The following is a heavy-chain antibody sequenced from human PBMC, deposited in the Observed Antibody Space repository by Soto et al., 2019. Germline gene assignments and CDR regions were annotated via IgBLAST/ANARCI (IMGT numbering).Heavy chain of an antibody. D-gene: IGHD3-9*01. Sequence: SETLSLTCSISGGSISRYHWNWIRQSPGGGLESIGYVFNTATTTYNPSLKNRVTISVDASKSQFYLKLRSVTAADTAVYYCARGMAEEQIFYYSDYWGQGALVTVSS. J-gene: IGHJ4*02. CDR3: ARGMAEEQIFYYSDY. V-gene: IGHV4-59*01. CDR2: VFNTATT. CDR1: GGSISRYH.